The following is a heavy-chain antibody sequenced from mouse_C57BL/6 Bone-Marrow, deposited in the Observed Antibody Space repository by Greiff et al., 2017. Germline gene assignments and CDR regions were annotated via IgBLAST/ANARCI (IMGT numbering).Heavy chain of an antibody. Sequence: LVESGAELVRPGTSVKMSCKASGYTFPNYWIGWAKQRPGHGLEWIGDIYPGGGYTNYNEKFKGKATLTADKSSSTAYMQFSSLTSEDSAIYYCARRGYYFDYWGQGTTLTVSS. V-gene: IGHV1-63*01. CDR1: GYTFPNYW. CDR2: IYPGGGYT. J-gene: IGHJ2*01. CDR3: ARRGYYFDY.